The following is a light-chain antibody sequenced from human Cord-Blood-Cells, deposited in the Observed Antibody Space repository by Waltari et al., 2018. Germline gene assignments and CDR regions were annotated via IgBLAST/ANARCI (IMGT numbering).Light chain of an antibody. CDR2: AAS. CDR1: QSISSY. Sequence: DIQMTQSPSSTSGSVGDSVTITCRASQSISSYLNWYQQKPGKAPKLLIYAASSLQSGVPARFSGSGSGTDFTLTISSLQPEDFAAYYCQQSYSTPPTFGGGTKVEIK. V-gene: IGKV1-39*01. J-gene: IGKJ4*01. CDR3: QQSYSTPPT.